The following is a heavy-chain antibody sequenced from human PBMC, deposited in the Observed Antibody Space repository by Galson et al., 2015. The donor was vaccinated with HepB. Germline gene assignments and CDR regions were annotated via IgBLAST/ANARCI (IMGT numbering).Heavy chain of an antibody. CDR3: ARSSGWTSAY. V-gene: IGHV3-7*03. D-gene: IGHD6-19*01. J-gene: IGHJ4*02. Sequence: SLRLSCAASGFTFSSHWMTWVRQAPGRGLEWVGNIEQDGTEINYVDSVKGRFTISRDNAKSSLYLQMNSLRVEDTAVYYCARSSGWTSAYWGQGTLVTVSS. CDR1: GFTFSSHW. CDR2: IEQDGTEI.